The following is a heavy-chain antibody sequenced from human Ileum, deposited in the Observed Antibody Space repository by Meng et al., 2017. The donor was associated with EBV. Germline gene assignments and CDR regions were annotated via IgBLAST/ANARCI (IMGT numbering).Heavy chain of an antibody. CDR1: GGTFRNPA. V-gene: IGHV1-69*01. D-gene: IGHD5-18*01. Sequence: QGKGEQAGVEVKNPGSSVKGSCKASGGTFRNPAISWVRQAPGQGLEWMGGIIPMFGAPDYAQRFQDRVTITADESTSTVYMELNSLRSEDTAVYYCARESGRGYSSDYWGQGTLVTVSS. J-gene: IGHJ4*02. CDR3: ARESGRGYSSDY. CDR2: IIPMFGAP.